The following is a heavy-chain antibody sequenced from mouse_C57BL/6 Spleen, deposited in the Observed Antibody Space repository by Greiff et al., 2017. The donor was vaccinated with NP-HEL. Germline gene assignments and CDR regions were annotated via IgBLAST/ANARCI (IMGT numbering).Heavy chain of an antibody. J-gene: IGHJ4*01. CDR1: GYSFTDYN. V-gene: IGHV1-39*01. Sequence: EVQLQESGPELVKPGASVKISCKASGYSFTDYNMNWVKQSNGKSLEWIGVINPNYGTTSYNQKFKGKATLTVDQSSSTAYMQLNSLTSEDSAVYYCANYYYGSKDYAMDYWGQGTSVTVSS. D-gene: IGHD1-1*01. CDR2: INPNYGTT. CDR3: ANYYYGSKDYAMDY.